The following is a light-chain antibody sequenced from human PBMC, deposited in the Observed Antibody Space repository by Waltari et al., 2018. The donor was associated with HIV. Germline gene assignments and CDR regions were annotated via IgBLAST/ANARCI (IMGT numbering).Light chain of an antibody. V-gene: IGLV2-14*01. J-gene: IGLJ1*01. CDR1: SSDVGYYNY. CDR3: SSYTSSTIS. CDR2: DVR. Sequence: QSALTQPASVSGSPGQSITLSCTGTSSDVGYYNYVSWYQQYPGNAPKLMIYDVRKRPSGVSKRFSGSKSGNTASLTISGLQAEDEADYHYSSYTSSTISFGTGTKVTVL.